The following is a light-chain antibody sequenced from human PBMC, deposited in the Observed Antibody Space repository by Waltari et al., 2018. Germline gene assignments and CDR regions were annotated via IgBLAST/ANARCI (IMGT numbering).Light chain of an antibody. J-gene: IGLJ2*01. CDR1: HIGTER. V-gene: IGLV3-21*02. CDR2: DNT. Sequence: SYVLTPPPSSSVAPAGTATITCGGDHIGTERLHWYPQPPGQAPVLVVYDNTARPSGVPERFSGSKSENTATLTISRVEAGDQADYYCQVWDYNSNHVLFGGGTKVTVL. CDR3: QVWDYNSNHVL.